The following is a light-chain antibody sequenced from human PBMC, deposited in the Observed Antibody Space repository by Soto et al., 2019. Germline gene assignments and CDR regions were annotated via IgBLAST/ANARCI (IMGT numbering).Light chain of an antibody. V-gene: IGKV3-15*01. J-gene: IGKJ1*01. CDR2: GAS. CDR3: QQYNNWPWT. Sequence: EIVMTQSPATLSVSPGERATLSCRASQSVSSNLAWYQRKPGQAPRLLNYGASTRATGIPDRFSGSGSGTEFTLTISSLQSEDFAVYYCQQYNNWPWTFGQGTKVEIK. CDR1: QSVSSN.